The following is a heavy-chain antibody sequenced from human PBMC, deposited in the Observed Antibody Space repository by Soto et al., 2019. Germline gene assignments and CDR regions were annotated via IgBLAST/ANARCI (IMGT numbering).Heavy chain of an antibody. CDR1: GFPFNTYA. Sequence: PGGSLRLSCEASGFPFNTYAMTWFRQLPGMGLEWVSTTSIGGNTDFAESVRGRFSVSRDNSKNTLYLQMTNLRAEDAAIYFCAKDLRPGLVVPTKSGFDLWGQGTRVTVSS. CDR2: TSIGGNT. J-gene: IGHJ5*02. D-gene: IGHD3-10*01. V-gene: IGHV3-23*01. CDR3: AKDLRPGLVVPTKSGFDL.